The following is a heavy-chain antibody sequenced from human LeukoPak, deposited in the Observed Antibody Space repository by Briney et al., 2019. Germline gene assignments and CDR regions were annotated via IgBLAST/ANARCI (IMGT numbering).Heavy chain of an antibody. D-gene: IGHD5-18*01. CDR3: ASQRWIQLWLFDY. V-gene: IGHV1-46*01. Sequence: ASVKVSCKASGYTFTSYGISWVRQAPGQGLEWMGIINPSGGSTSYAQKFQGRVTMTRDTSTSTVYMELSSLRSEDTAVYYCASQRWIQLWLFDYWGQGTLVTVSS. CDR2: INPSGGST. CDR1: GYTFTSYG. J-gene: IGHJ4*02.